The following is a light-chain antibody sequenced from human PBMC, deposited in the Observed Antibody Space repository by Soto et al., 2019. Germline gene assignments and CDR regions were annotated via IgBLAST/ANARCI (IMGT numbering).Light chain of an antibody. J-gene: IGKJ2*03. V-gene: IGKV3-20*01. Sequence: EIVLTQSPGTLSLSLGERATLSCRASQSVSSNYLAWYQQKPGQAPRLLIYETSSRATGIPDRFSGSGSGTDFTISISRLEPEDFAVYYCQQYGNGNSPRYSFGQGTRLEMK. CDR1: QSVSSNY. CDR3: QQYGNGNSPRYS. CDR2: ETS.